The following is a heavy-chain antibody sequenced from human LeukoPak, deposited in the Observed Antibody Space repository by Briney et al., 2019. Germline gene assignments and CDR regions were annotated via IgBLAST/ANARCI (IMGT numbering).Heavy chain of an antibody. CDR2: INPSGGST. CDR3: ARGAPLIDINYDSSGYSFDY. D-gene: IGHD3-22*01. CDR1: GYTFTSYY. Sequence: ASVKVSCKASGYTFTSYYMHWVRQAPGQGLEWMVIINPSGGSTSYAQKFQGRVTMTRDTSTSTVYMELSSLRSEDTAVYYCARGAPLIDINYDSSGYSFDYWGQGTLVTVSS. J-gene: IGHJ4*02. V-gene: IGHV1-46*01.